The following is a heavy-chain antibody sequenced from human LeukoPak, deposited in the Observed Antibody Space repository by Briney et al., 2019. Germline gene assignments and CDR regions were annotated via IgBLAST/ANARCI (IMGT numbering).Heavy chain of an antibody. J-gene: IGHJ4*02. V-gene: IGHV4-59*01. CDR3: ASRSIAAAGFDY. D-gene: IGHD6-13*01. CDR1: GGSISSYY. CDR2: IYYSGST. Sequence: SSETLSLTCTVSGGSISSYYWSWIRQPPGKGLEWIGYIYYSGSTNYNPSLKSRATISVDTSKNQFSLKLSSVTAADTAVYYCASRSIAAAGFDYWGQGTLVTVSS.